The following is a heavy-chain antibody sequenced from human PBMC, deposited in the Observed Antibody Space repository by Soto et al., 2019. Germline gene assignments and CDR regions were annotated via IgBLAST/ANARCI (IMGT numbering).Heavy chain of an antibody. CDR2: ISYDGSNK. Sequence: QVQLVESGGGVVQPGRSLRLSCAASGFTFSSYAMHWVRQAPGKGLEWVAVISYDGSNKYYADSVKGRFTISRDNSKNTLYRQMNSLRAEDKAVYYCARVRALEWELLTHYYGMDVWGQGSTVTVSS. CDR3: ARVRALEWELLTHYYGMDV. J-gene: IGHJ6*02. V-gene: IGHV3-30-3*01. D-gene: IGHD1-26*01. CDR1: GFTFSSYA.